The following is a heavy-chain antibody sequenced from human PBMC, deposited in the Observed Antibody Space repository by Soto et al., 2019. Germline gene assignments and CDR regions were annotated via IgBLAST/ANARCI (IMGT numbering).Heavy chain of an antibody. V-gene: IGHV1-69*13. J-gene: IGHJ4*02. CDR1: GGTFSSYA. Sequence: SVKVSCKASGGTFSSYAISWVRQAPGQGLEWMGGIIPIFGTANYAQKFQGRVTITADESTSTAYMELSSLRSEDTAVYYCARSPYCSGGSCYPHYYFDYWGQGTLVTVSS. D-gene: IGHD2-15*01. CDR3: ARSPYCSGGSCYPHYYFDY. CDR2: IIPIFGTA.